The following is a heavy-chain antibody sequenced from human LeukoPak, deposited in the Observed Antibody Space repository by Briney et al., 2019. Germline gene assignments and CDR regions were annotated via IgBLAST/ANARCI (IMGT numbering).Heavy chain of an antibody. CDR2: IYYSGRT. CDR3: ARGSLAVGFDY. D-gene: IGHD2-15*01. CDR1: GFTFSSYS. J-gene: IGHJ4*02. Sequence: GSLRLSCAASGFTFSSYSMNWVRQAPGKGLEWIGHIYYSGRTNYSPSLKSRGTISVDRSKSQLSLRLISVTAADTAVYYCARGSLAVGFDYWGQGTLVAVSS. V-gene: IGHV4-59*01.